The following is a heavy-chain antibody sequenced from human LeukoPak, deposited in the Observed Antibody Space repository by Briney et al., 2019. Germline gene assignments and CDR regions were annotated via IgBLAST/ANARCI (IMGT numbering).Heavy chain of an antibody. V-gene: IGHV3-7*03. CDR3: ARGWGIVVENAFDI. CDR2: IKPDGSEK. D-gene: IGHD3-22*01. CDR1: GFTFSDYW. J-gene: IGHJ3*02. Sequence: GGSLRLSCAASGFTFSDYWMTWVRQAPGKGLEWVGNIKPDGSEKYYVDSVRGRFTISRDNAKNSLYLQMNSLRVEDTAVYYCARGWGIVVENAFDIWGQGTMVTVSS.